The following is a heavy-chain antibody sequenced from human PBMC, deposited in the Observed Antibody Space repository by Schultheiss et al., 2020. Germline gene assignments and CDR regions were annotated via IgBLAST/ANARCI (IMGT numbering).Heavy chain of an antibody. CDR2: IYYSGST. Sequence: SQTLSLTCTVSGGSISSYYWSWIRQPPGKGLEWIGYIYYSGSTNYNPSLKSRVTISVDTSKNQFSLKLSSVTAADTAVYYCARRMTTVTDEFYYFDYWGQGTLVTV. J-gene: IGHJ4*02. V-gene: IGHV4-59*12. CDR3: ARRMTTVTDEFYYFDY. D-gene: IGHD4-11*01. CDR1: GGSISSYY.